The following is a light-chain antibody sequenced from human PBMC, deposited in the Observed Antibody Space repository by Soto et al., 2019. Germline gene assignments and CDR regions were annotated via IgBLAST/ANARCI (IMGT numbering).Light chain of an antibody. CDR3: CSFAASYTFWV. CDR2: HVS. V-gene: IGLV2-11*01. J-gene: IGLJ3*02. CDR1: SSDVGDYNY. Sequence: QSALTQPRSVSGSPGQSGTISCTGTSSDVGDYNYVSWYQQYPGKAPKLVIYHVSKRPSGVPDRFSGSKSGNAASLTISGLQAEDEADYYCCSFAASYTFWVFGGGTKRTVL.